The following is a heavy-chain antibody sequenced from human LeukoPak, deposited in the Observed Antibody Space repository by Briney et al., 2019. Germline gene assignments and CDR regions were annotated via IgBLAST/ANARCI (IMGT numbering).Heavy chain of an antibody. CDR1: GGSISSYY. Sequence: PSETLSLTCTVSGGSISSYYWSWLRQPPGKGLEWIGYIYYSGSTNYNPSLKSRVTISVDTSKNQFSLKLSSVTAADTAVYYCARGTSGSYSYYYYYYMDVWGKGTTVTISS. CDR2: IYYSGST. J-gene: IGHJ6*03. D-gene: IGHD1-26*01. V-gene: IGHV4-59*01. CDR3: ARGTSGSYSYYYYYYMDV.